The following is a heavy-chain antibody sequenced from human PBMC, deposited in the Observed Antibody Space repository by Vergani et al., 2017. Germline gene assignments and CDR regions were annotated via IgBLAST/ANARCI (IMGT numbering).Heavy chain of an antibody. V-gene: IGHV4-34*01. J-gene: IGHJ4*02. CDR1: GGSFSDYY. Sequence: QVQLQEWGAGLLKTSETLSLTCGVSGGSFSDYYWSWMRQAPGMGLECIGEVNHGGSTNYNPSLKSRVSISVDTSKNQFSLQLTSVTAADSALYFCASIARAPTRRNPPPDYWGQGILVTVSS. CDR2: VNHGGST. D-gene: IGHD3-16*02. CDR3: ASIARAPTRRNPPPDY.